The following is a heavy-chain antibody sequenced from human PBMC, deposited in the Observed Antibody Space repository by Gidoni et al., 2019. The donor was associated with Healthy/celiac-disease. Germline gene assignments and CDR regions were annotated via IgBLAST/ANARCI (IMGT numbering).Heavy chain of an antibody. CDR3: ARTYYDYVWGSYRLYYFDY. V-gene: IGHV4-34*01. J-gene: IGHJ4*02. CDR1: GGSFSGYS. CDR2: INHSGST. Sequence: QVQLQQWGAGLLKPSATLSLTCAVYGGSFSGYSWSWIRQPPGKGLEWIGEINHSGSTNYNPSLKSRVTISVDTSKNQFSLKLSAVTAADTAVYYCARTYYDYVWGSYRLYYFDYWGQGTLVTVSS. D-gene: IGHD3-16*02.